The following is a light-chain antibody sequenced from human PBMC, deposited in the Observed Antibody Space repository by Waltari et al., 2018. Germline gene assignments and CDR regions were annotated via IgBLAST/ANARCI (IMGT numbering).Light chain of an antibody. CDR1: GSAVGASDS. CDR3: SAQTLDGLVL. Sequence: QSALTQPASVSGSPGQSITISCSGVGSAVGASDSVSWHQHHPGTAPQVIIYDVTNRPAGVSDRFSASKSANTVSLTISGLQPEDEADYYCSAQTLDGLVLFGGGTRLTVL. J-gene: IGLJ2*01. CDR2: DVT. V-gene: IGLV2-14*03.